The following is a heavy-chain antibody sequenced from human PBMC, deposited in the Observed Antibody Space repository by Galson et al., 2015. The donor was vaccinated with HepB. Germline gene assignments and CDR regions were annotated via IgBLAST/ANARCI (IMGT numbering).Heavy chain of an antibody. V-gene: IGHV3-33*01. CDR1: GFTFSTYA. CDR2: IWNDGSNK. CDR3: ARDDHGDYGVIFDY. Sequence: SLRLSCAASGFTFSTYAMHWVRQAPGKGLEWVAVIWNDGSNKYYVGSVKGRFTISRDNSKNTLYLQMNSLRAEDTAVYYCARDDHGDYGVIFDYWGQGTLVTVSS. J-gene: IGHJ4*02. D-gene: IGHD4-17*01.